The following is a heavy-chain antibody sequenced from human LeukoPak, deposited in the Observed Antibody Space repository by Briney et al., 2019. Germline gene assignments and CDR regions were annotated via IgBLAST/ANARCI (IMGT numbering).Heavy chain of an antibody. CDR3: AKGGDCSGGSCYFYWYFDL. CDR2: ISGSGGST. V-gene: IGHV3-23*01. CDR1: GFTFSSYT. D-gene: IGHD2-15*01. Sequence: GGSLRLPCAASGFTFSSYTMSWVRQAPGKGLEWVSAISGSGGSTYYADSVKGRFTISRDNSKNTLYVQMSSLRAEDTAVYYCAKGGDCSGGSCYFYWYFDLWGRGSLVTVSS. J-gene: IGHJ2*01.